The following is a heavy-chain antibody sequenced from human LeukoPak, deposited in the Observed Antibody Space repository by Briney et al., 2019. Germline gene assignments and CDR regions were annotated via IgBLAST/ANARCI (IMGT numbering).Heavy chain of an antibody. V-gene: IGHV3-48*02. J-gene: IGHJ4*02. CDR3: VRDPHALDY. Sequence: PGGSLRLSCAASGFTFSSYSMNWVRQAPGKGLEWISYITSRSSPIYYADSVKGRFTISRDNAKNSLCLQMNSLRDEDTAVYYCVRDPHALDYWGRGTLVTVSS. CDR1: GFTFSSYS. CDR2: ITSRSSPI.